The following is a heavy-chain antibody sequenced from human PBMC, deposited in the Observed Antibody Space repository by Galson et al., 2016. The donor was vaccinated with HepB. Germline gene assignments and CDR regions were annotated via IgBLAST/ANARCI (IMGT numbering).Heavy chain of an antibody. CDR1: GFSVTDHY. CDR2: IYSGGTT. J-gene: IGHJ4*02. CDR3: ARERATTGSLSRFFYLNGMDV. D-gene: IGHD4-11*01. Sequence: LRLSCAASGFSVTDHYISWVRQAPGKGLQWVSFIYSGGTTFNADSVKGRFTISRDTSKNTIFLQMNSLRAEDTAVYYCARERATTGSLSRFFYLNGMDVWGRGTLVTVSS. V-gene: IGHV3-53*01.